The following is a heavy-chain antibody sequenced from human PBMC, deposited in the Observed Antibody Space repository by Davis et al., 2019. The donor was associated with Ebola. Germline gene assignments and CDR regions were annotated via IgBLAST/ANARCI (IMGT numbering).Heavy chain of an antibody. CDR3: ARWVAGSSSYFDY. Sequence: ASVKVSCKASGGTFSSYAISWVRQAPGQRLEWMGWINAGNGNTKYSQKFQGRVTITRDTSASTAYMELSSLRSEDTAVYYCARWVAGSSSYFDYWGQGTLVTVS. D-gene: IGHD2-2*01. V-gene: IGHV1-3*01. CDR1: GGTFSSYA. CDR2: INAGNGNT. J-gene: IGHJ4*02.